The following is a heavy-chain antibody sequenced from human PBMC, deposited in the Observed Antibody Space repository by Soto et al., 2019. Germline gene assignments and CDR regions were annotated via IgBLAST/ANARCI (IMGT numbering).Heavy chain of an antibody. D-gene: IGHD3-16*01. CDR1: GFTFGDYA. Sequence: GSLRLSCTASGFTFGDYAMSWFRQAPGKGLEWVGFIRSKAYGGTTEYAASVKGRFTISRDDSKSIAYLQMNSLKTEDTAVYYCTNRRGTSLTDYWGQGTLVTVSS. CDR3: TNRRGTSLTDY. V-gene: IGHV3-49*03. J-gene: IGHJ4*02. CDR2: IRSKAYGGTT.